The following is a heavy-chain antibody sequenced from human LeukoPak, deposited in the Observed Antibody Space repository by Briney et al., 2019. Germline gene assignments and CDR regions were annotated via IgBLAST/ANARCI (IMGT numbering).Heavy chain of an antibody. V-gene: IGHV4-30-2*01. Sequence: SQTLSLTRTVSGGSISSGGYYWSWIRQPPGKGLEWIGYIYHSGSTYYNPSLKSRVTISVDRSKNQFSLKLSSVTAADTAVYYCARDVSGSTLGYWGQGTLVTVSS. J-gene: IGHJ4*02. CDR3: ARDVSGSTLGY. CDR1: GGSISSGGYY. D-gene: IGHD1-26*01. CDR2: IYHSGST.